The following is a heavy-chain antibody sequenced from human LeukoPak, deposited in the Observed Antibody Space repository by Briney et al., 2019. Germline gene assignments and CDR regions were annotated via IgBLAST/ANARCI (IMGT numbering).Heavy chain of an antibody. CDR1: GFIVSSDY. J-gene: IGHJ4*02. Sequence: GGSLRLSCAVSGFIVSSDYMSWVRQAPGKGLEWVSTIYSGGSTYYADSVKGRFTISRDNSKNTLYLQMNSLRAEDTAVYYCARDPRKGSSWYYFDYWGQGTLVTVSS. CDR3: ARDPRKGSSWYYFDY. V-gene: IGHV3-53*01. CDR2: IYSGGST. D-gene: IGHD6-13*01.